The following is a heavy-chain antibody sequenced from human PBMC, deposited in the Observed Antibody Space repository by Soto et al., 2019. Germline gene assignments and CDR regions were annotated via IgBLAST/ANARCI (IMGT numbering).Heavy chain of an antibody. J-gene: IGHJ4*02. Sequence: GGSLRLSCAASGFTFSSYAMHWVRQAPGKGLEWVAVISYDGSNKYYADSVKGRFTISRDNSKNTLYLQMNSLRAEDTAVYYCARSQYYDSSGYYDSWTVTGYFDYSGQGTFVSVSS. CDR1: GFTFSSYA. D-gene: IGHD3-22*01. CDR2: ISYDGSNK. CDR3: ARSQYYDSSGYYDSWTVTGYFDY. V-gene: IGHV3-30-3*01.